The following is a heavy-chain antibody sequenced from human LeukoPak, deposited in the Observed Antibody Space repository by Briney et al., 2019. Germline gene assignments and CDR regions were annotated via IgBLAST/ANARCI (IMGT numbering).Heavy chain of an antibody. Sequence: SETLSPTCTVSGGSISSSYWSWIRRTAGQGLEWIGRVYTSGSTSYNPSLKSRVTISVDTSKNQVSLKLSSVTAADTAVYYCARAWNDYSNKYFDDWGQGTLVTVSS. CDR2: VYTSGST. D-gene: IGHD4-11*01. CDR1: GGSISSSY. V-gene: IGHV4-4*07. J-gene: IGHJ4*02. CDR3: ARAWNDYSNKYFDD.